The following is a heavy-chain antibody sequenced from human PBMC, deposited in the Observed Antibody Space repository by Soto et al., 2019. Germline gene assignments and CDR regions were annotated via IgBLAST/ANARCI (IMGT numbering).Heavy chain of an antibody. V-gene: IGHV3-21*04. CDR2: ISSSSGDI. D-gene: IGHD1-26*01. CDR1: GFTFSIYA. Sequence: GGSLRLSCAASGFTFSIYAMSWVRQAPGKGLEWVSSISSSSGDIYYADSVKGRFTISRDNAKNSLYLQMNSLRAEDTAVYYCERGRRSNTCSSDFDYWGQGTLVTVSS. CDR3: ERGRRSNTCSSDFDY. J-gene: IGHJ4*02.